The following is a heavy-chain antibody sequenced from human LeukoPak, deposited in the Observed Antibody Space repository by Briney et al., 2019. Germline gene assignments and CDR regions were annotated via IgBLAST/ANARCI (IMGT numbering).Heavy chain of an antibody. V-gene: IGHV3-48*01. CDR1: GFTFGDYS. Sequence: PGGSLRLSCSASGFTFGDYSMNGVRQAPGKGLEWVSYISSSSRDIYYAESVKGRFTISRGNTRSSLYLQMNSLRVEDTGVYYCARDGGRWLQSYYFDFWGQGTVVTVSS. CDR2: ISSSSRDI. CDR3: ARDGGRWLQSYYFDF. J-gene: IGHJ4*02. D-gene: IGHD5-24*01.